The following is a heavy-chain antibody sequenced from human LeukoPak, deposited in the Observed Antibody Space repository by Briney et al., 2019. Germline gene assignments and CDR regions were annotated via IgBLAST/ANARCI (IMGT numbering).Heavy chain of an antibody. CDR2: ISSSGSNI. Sequence: GGSLRLSCAASGFTFSSYEMNWVRQAPGKGLEWVSYISSSGSNIYYADSVKGRFTISRDNAKNSLYLQMNSLRAEDTAVYYCARDSSDYIQGPTIFDYWGQGTLVTVSS. V-gene: IGHV3-48*03. J-gene: IGHJ4*02. CDR3: ARDSSDYIQGPTIFDY. D-gene: IGHD4-11*01. CDR1: GFTFSSYE.